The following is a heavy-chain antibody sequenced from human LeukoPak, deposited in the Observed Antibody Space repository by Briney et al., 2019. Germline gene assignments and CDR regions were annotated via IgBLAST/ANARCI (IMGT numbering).Heavy chain of an antibody. CDR1: GGSFSGYY. Sequence: KTSETLSLTCAVYGGSFSGYYWSWIRQPPGKGLEWIGEINHSGSTNYNPSLKSRVTISVDTSKNQFSLKLNSVTAADTAVYYCARESGSYLWRSWLNPWGQGTLVTVS. CDR2: INHSGST. V-gene: IGHV4-34*01. D-gene: IGHD3-16*01. J-gene: IGHJ5*02. CDR3: ARESGSYLWRSWLNP.